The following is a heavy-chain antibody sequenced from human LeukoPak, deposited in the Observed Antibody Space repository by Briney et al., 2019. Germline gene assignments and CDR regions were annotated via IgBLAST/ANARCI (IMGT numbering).Heavy chain of an antibody. CDR1: GYTFTSYA. CDR3: AIRDGHTDH. V-gene: IGHV1-3*03. J-gene: IGHJ4*02. D-gene: IGHD5-24*01. CDR2: INPANGYT. Sequence: GASVKVSCKASGYTFTSYAMHWVRQAPGQTFEWLGWINPANGYTKYSQEFQGRVSITRDSSASTVFMEVNGLRSEDMAVYYFAIRDGHTDHWGQGTLVSVSS.